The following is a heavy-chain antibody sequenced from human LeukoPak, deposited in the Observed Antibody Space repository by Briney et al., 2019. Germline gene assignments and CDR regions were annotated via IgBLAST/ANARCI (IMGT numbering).Heavy chain of an antibody. CDR3: ARHPPRHYPSANAFDL. D-gene: IGHD4/OR15-4a*01. V-gene: IGHV4-59*08. CDR1: GGSISSYY. Sequence: SETLSLTCTVSGGSISSYYWSWIRQPPGKGLEWIGYIFDSGNSNYNPSLRSRVTISVDTSKNLLSLKVNSMTAADTAVYYCARHPPRHYPSANAFDLWGQGTIVTLSS. CDR2: IFDSGNS. J-gene: IGHJ3*01.